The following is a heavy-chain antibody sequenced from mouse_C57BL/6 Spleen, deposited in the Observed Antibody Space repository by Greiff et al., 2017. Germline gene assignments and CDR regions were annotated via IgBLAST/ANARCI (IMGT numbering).Heavy chain of an antibody. J-gene: IGHJ2*01. D-gene: IGHD1-1*01. V-gene: IGHV6-6*01. CDR1: GFTFSDAW. CDR2: IRNKANNHAT. Sequence: EVQLQQSGGGLVQPGGSMKLSCAASGFTFSDAWMDWVRQSPEKGLEWVAEIRNKANNHATYYAVSVKGRFTISRDDSKSSVYLQMNSLRAEDTGIYYCTRRGYYGSRCFDYWGQGTTLTVSS. CDR3: TRRGYYGSRCFDY.